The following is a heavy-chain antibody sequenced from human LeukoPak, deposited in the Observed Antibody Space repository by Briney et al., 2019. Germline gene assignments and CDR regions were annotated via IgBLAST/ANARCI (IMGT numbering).Heavy chain of an antibody. CDR2: IKQDGSEK. V-gene: IGHV3-7*01. Sequence: GGSLRLSCAASGFTFSRYWMSWVRQAPGKGLEWVANIKQDGSEKYYVDSVKDRFTISRDNAKNSLYLQMNNLRAKDTDVYYCARDRENNNFWSGYSGWGQGTLVTVSS. CDR1: GFTFSRYW. CDR3: ARDRENNNFWSGYSG. D-gene: IGHD3-3*01. J-gene: IGHJ4*02.